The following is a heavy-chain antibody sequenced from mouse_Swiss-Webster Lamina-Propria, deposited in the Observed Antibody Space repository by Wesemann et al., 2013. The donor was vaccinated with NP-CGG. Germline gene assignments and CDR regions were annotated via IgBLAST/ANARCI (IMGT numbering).Heavy chain of an antibody. V-gene: IGHV14-3*02. CDR3: ASPNCFDY. CDR1: GFNIKDTY. CDR2: IDPANGNT. Sequence: EVQLQQSGAELVKPGASVKLSCTASGFNIKDTYMHWVKQRPEQGLEWIGRIDPANGNTKYDPKFQGKATITADTSSNTAYLQLSSLTSEDTAVYYCASPNCFDYWGQGNRLSQSPQ. J-gene: IGHJ2*01.